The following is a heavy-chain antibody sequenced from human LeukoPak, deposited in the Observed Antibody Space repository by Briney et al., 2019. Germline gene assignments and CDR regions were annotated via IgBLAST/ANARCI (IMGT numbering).Heavy chain of an antibody. CDR1: GGSISSGSYY. CDR2: IYTSGST. Sequence: SQTLSLTCTVSGGSISSGSYYWSWIRQPAGKGLEWIGRIYTSGSTNYNPSLKSRVTISVDTSKTQFSLKLSSVTAADTAVYYCASLVGALDAFGVWGQGTMVTVSS. CDR3: ASLVGALDAFGV. V-gene: IGHV4-61*02. J-gene: IGHJ3*01. D-gene: IGHD1-26*01.